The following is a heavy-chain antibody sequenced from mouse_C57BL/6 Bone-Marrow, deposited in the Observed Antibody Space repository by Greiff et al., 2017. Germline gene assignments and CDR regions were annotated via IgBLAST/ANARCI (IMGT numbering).Heavy chain of an antibody. CDR2: IYPRDGST. D-gene: IGHD1-1*01. Sequence: QVQLQQSDAELVKPGASVKISCKVSGYTFTDHTIHWMKQRPEQGLEWIGYIYPRDGSTKYNEKLKGKATLTADKSSSTAYMQFNSLTAEDSAVYFCARSRCYGSSYPWYFDVWGTGTTVTVSS. V-gene: IGHV1-78*01. CDR1: GYTFTDHT. J-gene: IGHJ1*03. CDR3: ARSRCYGSSYPWYFDV.